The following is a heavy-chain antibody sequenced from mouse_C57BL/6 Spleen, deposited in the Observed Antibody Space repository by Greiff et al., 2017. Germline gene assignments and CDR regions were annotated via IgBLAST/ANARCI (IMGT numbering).Heavy chain of an antibody. J-gene: IGHJ2*01. V-gene: IGHV5-9-1*02. CDR1: GFTFSSYA. CDR2: ISSGGDYI. Sequence: EVMLVESGEGLVKPGGSLKLSCAASGFTFSSYAMSWVRQTPEKRLEWVAYISSGGDYIYYADTVKGRFTISRDNARNPLYLQMSSLKSEDTAMYYCTRDLYGNLSDYWGQGTTLTVSS. CDR3: TRDLYGNLSDY. D-gene: IGHD2-1*01.